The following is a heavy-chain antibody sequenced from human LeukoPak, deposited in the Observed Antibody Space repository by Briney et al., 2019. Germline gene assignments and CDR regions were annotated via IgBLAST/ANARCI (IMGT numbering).Heavy chain of an antibody. CDR1: GFTFSSYS. D-gene: IGHD1-26*01. Sequence: GGSLRLSCAASGFTFSSYSMNWVRQAPGKGLEWVSFIRSSSSTIYYADSVKGRFTISRDNAKNSLYLQMNSLRAEDTAVYYCARDRGGSYSAIDYWGQGTLVTVSS. J-gene: IGHJ4*02. CDR2: IRSSSSTI. V-gene: IGHV3-48*04. CDR3: ARDRGGSYSAIDY.